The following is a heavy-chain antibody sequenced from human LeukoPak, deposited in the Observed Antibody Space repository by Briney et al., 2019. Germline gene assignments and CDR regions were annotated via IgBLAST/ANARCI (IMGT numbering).Heavy chain of an antibody. CDR3: ARGRHLDTATFDENY. J-gene: IGHJ4*02. V-gene: IGHV1-2*02. CDR2: INPNNGAT. CDR1: GYTFTSYG. Sequence: ASVKVSCKASGYTFTSYGISWVRQAPGQGLEWVGWINPNNGATEYAQTFQGRVTMTRDTSISTVYMELSSLRSDDTAVYYCARGRHLDTATFDENYWGQGTLVTVSS. D-gene: IGHD5-18*01.